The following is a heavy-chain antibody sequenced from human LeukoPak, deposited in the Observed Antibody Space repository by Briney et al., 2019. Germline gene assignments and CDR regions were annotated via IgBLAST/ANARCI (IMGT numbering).Heavy chain of an antibody. J-gene: IGHJ4*02. CDR3: ARLPARGWYLDY. D-gene: IGHD6-19*01. CDR1: GGSISNYY. CDR2: IYDSGYT. Sequence: SETLSLTCTVSGGSISNYYGSWIRQPPGKGLEWIGYIYDSGYTNYNPSLKSRVTISVDTSKNQFSLKLSSVTAADTAVYYCARLPARGWYLDYWGQGTLVTVSS. V-gene: IGHV4-59*08.